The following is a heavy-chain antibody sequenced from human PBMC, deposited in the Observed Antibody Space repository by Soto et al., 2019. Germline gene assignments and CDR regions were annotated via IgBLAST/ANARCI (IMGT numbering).Heavy chain of an antibody. D-gene: IGHD2-2*01. CDR1: GGSFSGYY. J-gene: IGHJ5*02. CDR3: ARVGIGYCSSTSCQRFNWFDP. V-gene: IGHV4-34*01. Sequence: SETLSLTCAVYGGSFSGYYWSWIRQPPGKGLEWIGEINHSGSTNYNPSLKSRVTISVDTSKNQFSLKLSSVTAADTAVYYCARVGIGYCSSTSCQRFNWFDPWGQGTLVTVSS. CDR2: INHSGST.